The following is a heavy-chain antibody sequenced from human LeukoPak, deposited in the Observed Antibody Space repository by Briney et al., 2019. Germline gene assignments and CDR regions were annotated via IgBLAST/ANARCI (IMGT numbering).Heavy chain of an antibody. CDR2: TYYRSKWYN. CDR3: ARAGLYYYGSGSYYPAPHAFDI. J-gene: IGHJ3*02. Sequence: SQTLSLTCAISGDSVSSNSAAWNWIRQSPSRGLEWQGRTYYRSKWYNDYAVSVKSRITINPDTSKNQFSLQLNSVTPEDTAVYYCARAGLYYYGSGSYYPAPHAFDIWGQGTMVTVSS. V-gene: IGHV6-1*01. CDR1: GDSVSSNSAA. D-gene: IGHD3-10*01.